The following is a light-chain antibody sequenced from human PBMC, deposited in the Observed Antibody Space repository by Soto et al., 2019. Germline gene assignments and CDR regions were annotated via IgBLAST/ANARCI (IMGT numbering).Light chain of an antibody. J-gene: IGKJ5*01. CDR3: QKYSSAPLA. V-gene: IGKV1-27*01. CDR2: AAS. Sequence: DIQMTQSPSSLSASVGDRVTITCRASQGISTLLAWYQQKPGKVPTLLIYAASTLQSGVPSRFSGSGSGTDFTLTISSLQPEDVATYYCQKYSSAPLAFGQGTRLEIK. CDR1: QGISTL.